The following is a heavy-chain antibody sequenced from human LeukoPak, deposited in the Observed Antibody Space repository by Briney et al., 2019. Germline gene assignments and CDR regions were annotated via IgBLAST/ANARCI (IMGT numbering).Heavy chain of an antibody. CDR3: ARVRIQLWLFLALDV. V-gene: IGHV3-21*01. CDR2: ISGSSSYI. CDR1: GFAFSSYG. Sequence: KTGGSLRLSCAASGFAFSSYGMNWVRQAPGKGLEWVSSISGSSSYIYYADSVKGRFTISRDNAKNSLYLQMNSLRAEDTAVYYCARVRIQLWLFLALDVWGQGTTVTVSS. D-gene: IGHD5-18*01. J-gene: IGHJ6*02.